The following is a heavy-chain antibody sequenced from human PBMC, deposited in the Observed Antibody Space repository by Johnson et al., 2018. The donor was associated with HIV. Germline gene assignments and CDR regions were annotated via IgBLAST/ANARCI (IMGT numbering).Heavy chain of an antibody. J-gene: IGHJ3*02. V-gene: IGHV3-30*04. CDR2: ISYDGSDK. D-gene: IGHD3-16*01. CDR1: GFTFSSYA. CDR3: ARGSGEGWPGAFDI. Sequence: QVQLVESGGGVVQPGRSLRLSCAASGFTFSSYAMHWVRQAPGKGLEWVAVISYDGSDKYYADSVKGRFTISRDSSKNTLYLQMNSLRAEDMAVYYCARGSGEGWPGAFDIWGQGTMVTVSS.